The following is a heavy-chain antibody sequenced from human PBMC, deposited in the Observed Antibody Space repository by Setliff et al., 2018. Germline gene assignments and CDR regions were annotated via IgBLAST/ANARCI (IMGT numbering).Heavy chain of an antibody. CDR1: GFSLSTSGVG. J-gene: IGHJ4*02. V-gene: IGHV2-5*02. CDR3: AHRQPGGPLDY. CDR2: IYWDDGK. Sequence: SGPTLVNSTQTLTLSCTFSGFSLSTSGVGVGWIRQPPGKALEWLALIYWDDGKRYSPSLKSRLTITKDISKNQVVLTMTNMDPVDTATYCCAHRQPGGPLDYWGQGTLVTVSS. D-gene: IGHD2-15*01.